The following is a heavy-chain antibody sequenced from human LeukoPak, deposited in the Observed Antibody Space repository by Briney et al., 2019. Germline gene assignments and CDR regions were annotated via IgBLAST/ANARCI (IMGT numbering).Heavy chain of an antibody. D-gene: IGHD5-12*01. CDR1: GFNFNNHN. CDR2: INSDGSST. V-gene: IGHV3-74*01. Sequence: GGSLRLSCAASGFNFNNHNMNWVRQAPGKGLVWVSRINSDGSSTSYADSVKGRFTISRDNAKNTLYLQMNSLRAEDTAVYYCAKDMIAAVYLVATISSLVSTTYFDYWGQGTLVTVSS. CDR3: AKDMIAAVYLVATISSLVSTTYFDY. J-gene: IGHJ4*02.